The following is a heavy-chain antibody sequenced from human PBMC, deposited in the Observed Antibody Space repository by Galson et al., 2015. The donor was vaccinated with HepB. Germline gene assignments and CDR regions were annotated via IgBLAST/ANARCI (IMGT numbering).Heavy chain of an antibody. CDR2: IYWDDDK. D-gene: IGHD1-14*01. V-gene: IGHV2-5*02. CDR3: AHRLKQNLPPPRTYFDY. Sequence: PALVKPTQTLTLTCTFSGFSLSTSGVGVGWIRQPPGKALEWLALIYWDDDKRYSPSLKSRLTIMKDTSKSQVVLILTNVDPGDTATYYCAHRLKQNLPPPRTYFDYWGQGILVTVSS. J-gene: IGHJ4*02. CDR1: GFSLSTSGVG.